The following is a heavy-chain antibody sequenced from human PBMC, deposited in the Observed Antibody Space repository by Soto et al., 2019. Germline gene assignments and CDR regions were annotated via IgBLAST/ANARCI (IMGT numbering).Heavy chain of an antibody. V-gene: IGHV1-3*01. Sequence: ASVKVSCKASGYTFTSYAMHWVRQAPGQRLEWMGWINAGNGNTKYSQKFQGRVTITRDTSASTAYMELSSLRSEDTAVYYCAGQYYGSGSYYNWFDPWGQGTLVTVSS. D-gene: IGHD3-10*01. CDR2: INAGNGNT. J-gene: IGHJ5*02. CDR1: GYTFTSYA. CDR3: AGQYYGSGSYYNWFDP.